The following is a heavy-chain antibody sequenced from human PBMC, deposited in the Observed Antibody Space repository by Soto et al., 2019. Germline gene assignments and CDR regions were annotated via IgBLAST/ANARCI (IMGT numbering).Heavy chain of an antibody. J-gene: IGHJ6*02. CDR3: ARDTWRSSSGYYYYGMDV. V-gene: IGHV1-3*01. CDR1: GYTFTSYA. CDR2: INAGNGNT. Sequence: GASVKVSCKASGYTFTSYAMHWVRQAPGQRLEWMGWINAGNGNTKYSQKFQGRVTITRDTSASTAYMELSSLRSEDTAVYYCARDTWRSSSGYYYYGMDVWGQGTTVTVSS. D-gene: IGHD6-13*01.